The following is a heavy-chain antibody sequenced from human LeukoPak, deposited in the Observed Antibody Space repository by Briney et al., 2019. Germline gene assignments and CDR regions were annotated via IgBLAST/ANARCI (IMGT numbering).Heavy chain of an antibody. CDR1: GYTFTSYD. Sequence: ASVKVSCKASGYTFTSYDINWVRQATGQGLEWMGWMNPNSGDTGYAQKFQGRVTMTRNTSISTAYMELSSLRSEDTAVYYCARNLPYNDILTAEEIDGYWGQGTLITVSS. D-gene: IGHD3-9*01. J-gene: IGHJ4*02. CDR2: MNPNSGDT. CDR3: ARNLPYNDILTAEEIDGY. V-gene: IGHV1-8*01.